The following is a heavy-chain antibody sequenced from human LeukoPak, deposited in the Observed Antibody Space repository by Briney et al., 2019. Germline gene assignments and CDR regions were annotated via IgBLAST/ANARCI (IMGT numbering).Heavy chain of an antibody. V-gene: IGHV3-23*01. CDR2: ISDSGGRT. D-gene: IGHD3-22*01. Sequence: GGSLRLSCAVSGITLSIYGMSWVRQAPGKGLEWVAGISDSGGRTNYADSVKGRFTISRDNPKNTLYLQMNSLRAEDTAVYFCAKRGVVIRVILVGFHKEAYYFDSWGQGALVTVSS. CDR3: AKRGVVIRVILVGFHKEAYYFDS. J-gene: IGHJ4*02. CDR1: GITLSIYG.